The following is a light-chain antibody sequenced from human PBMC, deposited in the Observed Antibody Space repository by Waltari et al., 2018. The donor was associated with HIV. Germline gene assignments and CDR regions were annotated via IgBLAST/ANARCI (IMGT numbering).Light chain of an antibody. Sequence: SYVLTQPPSVSVAPGAAATISCGAWTIVGQSAHWYKQQPGQAPVLVTRYNSDRPSGIPDRISGSNSGHTATLTITSVEAGYEATYYCQVGDSSNEHVVFGGGTELTVL. CDR2: YNS. V-gene: IGLV3-21*04. CDR3: QVGDSSNEHVV. J-gene: IGLJ3*02. CDR1: TIVGQS.